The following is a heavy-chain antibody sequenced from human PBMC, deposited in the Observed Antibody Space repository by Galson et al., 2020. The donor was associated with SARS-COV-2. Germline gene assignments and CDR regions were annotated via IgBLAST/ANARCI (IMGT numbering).Heavy chain of an antibody. CDR3: ASFWVDYYDSSGPQDYYYGMDV. Sequence: ASVKVSCKASGYTFTSYDINWVRQATGQGLEWMGWMNPNSGNTGYAQKFQGRVTMTRNTSISTAYMELSSLRSEDTAVYYCASFWVDYYDSSGPQDYYYGMDVWGQGTTVTVSS. CDR2: MNPNSGNT. CDR1: GYTFTSYD. V-gene: IGHV1-8*01. J-gene: IGHJ6*02. D-gene: IGHD3-22*01.